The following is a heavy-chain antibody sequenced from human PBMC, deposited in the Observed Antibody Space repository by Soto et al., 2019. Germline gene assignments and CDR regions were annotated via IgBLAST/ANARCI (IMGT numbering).Heavy chain of an antibody. V-gene: IGHV3-21*06. Sequence: PGGSLRLSCAASGFTFTRYSMNWVRQAPGKGLEWVSSISSTTNYIYYGDSMEGRFTISRDNAKNSLYLEMNSLRAEDTAVYYCARESEDLTSNFDYWGQGTLVTVSS. CDR2: ISSTTNYI. CDR3: ARESEDLTSNFDY. CDR1: GFTFTRYS. J-gene: IGHJ4*02.